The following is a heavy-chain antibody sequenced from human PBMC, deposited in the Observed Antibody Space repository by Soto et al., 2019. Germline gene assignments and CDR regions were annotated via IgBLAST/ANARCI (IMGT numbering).Heavy chain of an antibody. D-gene: IGHD2-2*01. V-gene: IGHV4-59*01. CDR1: GGSLSSFY. Sequence: PSETLSLTCTVSGGSLSSFYWGWIRRPPGTGLEWIGYIYHSGTTRYNSSLKSRVTMSVDSSKNEFSLKLTSVTAADTATYYCERVHKEALVKVPAAHYDHWGHGTLVTVSS. J-gene: IGHJ4*01. CDR2: IYHSGTT. CDR3: ERVHKEALVKVPAAHYDH.